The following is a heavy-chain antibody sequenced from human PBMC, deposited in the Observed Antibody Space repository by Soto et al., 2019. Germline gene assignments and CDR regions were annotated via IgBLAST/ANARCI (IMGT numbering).Heavy chain of an antibody. J-gene: IGHJ6*02. D-gene: IGHD3-22*01. Sequence: SDTLSLPCAGYGGSFSGYYWSWIRQPPGKGLGWIGEINHSGSTNYNPSLKSRVTISVDTSKNQFSLKLSSVTAADTAVYYCARLYYYDSSGYPYYYYGMAVWGQGTTVNVSS. CDR2: INHSGST. V-gene: IGHV4-34*01. CDR3: ARLYYYDSSGYPYYYYGMAV. CDR1: GGSFSGYY.